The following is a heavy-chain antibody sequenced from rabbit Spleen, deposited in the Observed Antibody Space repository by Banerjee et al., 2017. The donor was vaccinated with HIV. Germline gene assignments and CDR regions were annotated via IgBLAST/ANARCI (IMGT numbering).Heavy chain of an antibody. Sequence: QEQLVESGGGLVKPGASLTLTCKASGFDFSRGYDMCWVRQAPGKGLEWIACAYAGSSGSTYSATWAKGRFTISKSSSTTVTLQMTGLTAADTATYFCARDAGTSFSTYGMDLWGQGTLVTVS. V-gene: IGHV1S45*01. CDR2: AYAGSSGST. CDR3: ARDAGTSFSTYGMDL. CDR1: GFDFSRGYD. D-gene: IGHD8-1*01. J-gene: IGHJ3*01.